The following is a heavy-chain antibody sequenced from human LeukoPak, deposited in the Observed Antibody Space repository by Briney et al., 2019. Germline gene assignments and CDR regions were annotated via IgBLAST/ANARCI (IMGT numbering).Heavy chain of an antibody. Sequence: ASVKVSCKASGYSFTNYYLHWVRQAPGQGLEYMGIINPSGGSSGGSTTYAQKFQGRVTMTRDTSTSTVYMELSNLRSEDTAVYYCARGGYIYGSFDYWGQGTLVTVSS. CDR1: GYSFTNYY. CDR2: INPSGGSSGGST. V-gene: IGHV1-46*01. CDR3: ARGGYIYGSFDY. D-gene: IGHD5-18*01. J-gene: IGHJ4*02.